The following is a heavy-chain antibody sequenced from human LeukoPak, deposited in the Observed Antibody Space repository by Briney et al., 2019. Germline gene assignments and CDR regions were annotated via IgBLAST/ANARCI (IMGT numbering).Heavy chain of an antibody. CDR2: IYYSGST. J-gene: IGHJ5*02. CDR3: ARYCSSTSCYPGGWFDP. Sequence: SETLSLTCTVSGGSISNSSYYWGWIRQPPGKGVEWVGSIYYSGSTYYNPSLKSRVTISVDTSKNQFSLKLSSVTAADTAVYYCARYCSSTSCYPGGWFDPWGQGTLVTVSS. V-gene: IGHV4-39*01. CDR1: GGSISNSSYY. D-gene: IGHD2-2*01.